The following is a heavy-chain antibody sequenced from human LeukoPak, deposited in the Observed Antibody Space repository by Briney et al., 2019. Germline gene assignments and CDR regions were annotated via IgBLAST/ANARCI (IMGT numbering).Heavy chain of an antibody. CDR3: ASTHTYYYYYMDV. V-gene: IGHV1-69*05. CDR1: GGTFSSYA. CDR2: IIPIFGTA. Sequence: SVKVSCKAPGGTFSSYAISWVRQAPGQGLEWMGRIIPIFGTANYAQKFQGRVTITTDESTSTAYMELSSLRSEDTAVYYCASTHTYYYYYMDVWGKGTTVTVSS. J-gene: IGHJ6*03.